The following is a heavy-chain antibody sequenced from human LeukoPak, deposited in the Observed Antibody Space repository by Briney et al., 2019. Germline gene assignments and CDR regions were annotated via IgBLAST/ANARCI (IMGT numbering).Heavy chain of an antibody. J-gene: IGHJ4*02. CDR3: ARASGDILTGYYPADY. V-gene: IGHV3-66*01. CDR1: GFTVSSNY. Sequence: PGGSLRLSCAASGFTVSSNYMSWVRQAPGKGLEWVSVIYSGGSTYYADSVKGRFTISRDNSKNTLYLQMNSLRAEDTAVYYCARASGDILTGYYPADYWGQGTLVTVSS. D-gene: IGHD3-9*01. CDR2: IYSGGST.